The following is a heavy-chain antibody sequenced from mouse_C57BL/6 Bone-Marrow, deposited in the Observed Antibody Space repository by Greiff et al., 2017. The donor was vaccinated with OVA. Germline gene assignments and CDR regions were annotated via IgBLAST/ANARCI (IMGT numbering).Heavy chain of an antibody. J-gene: IGHJ1*03. V-gene: IGHV1-15*01. D-gene: IGHD2-2*01. CDR3: TRPGYDEGFDV. Sequence: QVQLKQSGAELVRPGASVTLSCKASGYTFTDYEMHWVKQTPVHGLEWIGAIDPETGGTAYNQKFKGKAILTADKSSSTAYMELRSLTSEDSAVYYCTRPGYDEGFDVWGTGTTVTVSS. CDR2: IDPETGGT. CDR1: GYTFTDYE.